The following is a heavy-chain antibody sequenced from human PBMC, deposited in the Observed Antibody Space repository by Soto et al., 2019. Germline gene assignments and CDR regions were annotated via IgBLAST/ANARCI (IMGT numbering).Heavy chain of an antibody. CDR1: GGSFSSYY. V-gene: IGHV4-34*01. CDR2: INHSGST. CDR3: ARGGHPKVYGMAV. J-gene: IGHJ6*02. Sequence: PSETLSLTCAVYGGSFSSYYWSCIRQPPGKGLEWIGGINHSGSTNYNPSLKSRVTISVDTSKNQFSLKLNSVTAADTAVYYCARGGHPKVYGMAVWGPGTTVTGSS.